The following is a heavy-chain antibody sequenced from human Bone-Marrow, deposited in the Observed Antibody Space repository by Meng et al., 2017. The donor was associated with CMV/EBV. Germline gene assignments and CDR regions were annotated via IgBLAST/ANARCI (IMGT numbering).Heavy chain of an antibody. J-gene: IGHJ6*02. CDR3: ARDPQPYYDFWSGYSYYYYGMDV. CDR2: ISSSSSYI. D-gene: IGHD3-3*01. CDR1: GFTVSSNY. Sequence: GGSLRLSCAASGFTVSSNYMSWVRQAPGKGLEWVSSISSSSSYIYYADSVKGRFTISRDNAKNSLYLQMNSLRAEDTAVYYCARDPQPYYDFWSGYSYYYYGMDVWGQGTTVTVSS. V-gene: IGHV3-21*01.